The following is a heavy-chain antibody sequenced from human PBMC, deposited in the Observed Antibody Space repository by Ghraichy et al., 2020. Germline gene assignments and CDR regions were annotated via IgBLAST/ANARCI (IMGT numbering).Heavy chain of an antibody. CDR1: GFSFSNYF. CDR3: ARGGIQLDYYYYTTDV. CDR2: ISSSSSSI. J-gene: IGHJ6*02. Sequence: GGSLRLSCAASGFSFSNYFMNWVRQAPGKGLEWVSSISSSSSSIYYADSVKGRFTISRDNAKNSLYLQLNSLRAEDTAVYYWARGGIQLDYYYYTTDVWGQGTTVTVSS. D-gene: IGHD5-18*01. V-gene: IGHV3-21*01.